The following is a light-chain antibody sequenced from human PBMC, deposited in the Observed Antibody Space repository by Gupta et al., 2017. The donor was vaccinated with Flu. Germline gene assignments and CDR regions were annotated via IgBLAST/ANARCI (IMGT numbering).Light chain of an antibody. CDR3: QSYDSSLSGWV. Sequence: QSVLTQPPSVSGAPWQRVTISCTGSSSNIGAGYDVHWYQQLPGTAPKLLIYGNSNRPSGVPDRFSGSKSGTSASLDITGLQAEDEADYYCQSYDSSLSGWVFGGGTKLTVL. CDR2: GNS. J-gene: IGLJ3*02. CDR1: SSNIGAGYD. V-gene: IGLV1-40*01.